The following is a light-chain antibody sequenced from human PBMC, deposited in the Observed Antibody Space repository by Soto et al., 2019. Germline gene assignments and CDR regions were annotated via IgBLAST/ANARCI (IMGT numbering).Light chain of an antibody. J-gene: IGLJ1*01. CDR2: EVS. CDR3: CSYTTSTTLYV. CDR1: ISDIGGYNY. Sequence: QSMLSQPASLSVSVGQSITISCNGTISDIGGYNYVSWYQQHPGEAPKLLICEVSNRPSGVSNRFSGSTSGQTASLTISGLQAEDQAAYYCCSYTTSTTLYVYRSGTKVNV. V-gene: IGLV2-14*01.